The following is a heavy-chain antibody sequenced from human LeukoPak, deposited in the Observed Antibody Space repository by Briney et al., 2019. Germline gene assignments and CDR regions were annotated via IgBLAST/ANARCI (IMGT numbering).Heavy chain of an antibody. CDR3: ASATVVVPAAAPDY. CDR2: IIPIFGTA. Sequence: SVKVSCKASGGTFSSYAISWVRQAPGQGLEWMGGIIPIFGTANYAQKFQGRVTITADESTSTAYMELSSLRSEDTAVYYCASATVVVPAAAPDYWGQGTLVTVSS. D-gene: IGHD2-2*01. CDR1: GGTFSSYA. J-gene: IGHJ4*02. V-gene: IGHV1-69*13.